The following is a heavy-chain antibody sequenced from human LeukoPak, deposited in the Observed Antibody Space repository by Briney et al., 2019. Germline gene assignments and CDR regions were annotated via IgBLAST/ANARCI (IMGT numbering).Heavy chain of an antibody. D-gene: IGHD2-15*01. CDR2: TSSSDPGT. Sequence: PGGSLRLSCAASGFTFSSYAMHWVRQAPGKGLEWVAATSSSDPGTYHADSVRGRFTISRDNSKNTLYLQMNRLRVEDAAVYYCARAPVTSCRGAFCYPFDYWGQGTLVTVSS. CDR1: GFTFSSYA. J-gene: IGHJ4*02. CDR3: ARAPVTSCRGAFCYPFDY. V-gene: IGHV3-23*01.